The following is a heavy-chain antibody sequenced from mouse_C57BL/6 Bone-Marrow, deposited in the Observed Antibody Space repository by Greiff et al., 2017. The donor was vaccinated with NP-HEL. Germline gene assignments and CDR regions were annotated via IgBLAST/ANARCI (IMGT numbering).Heavy chain of an antibody. CDR3: ARRDLRRHYAMDY. D-gene: IGHD3-3*01. J-gene: IGHJ4*01. CDR2: IYPRSGNT. Sequence: QVQLKESGAELARPGASVKLSCMASGYTFTSYGISWVKQRTGQGLEWIGEIYPRSGNTYYIEKFKGKATLTADKFSSTAYMGLRSLTSDDTAIYFCARRDLRRHYAMDYWGQGSSVTVST. CDR1: GYTFTSYG. V-gene: IGHV1-81*01.